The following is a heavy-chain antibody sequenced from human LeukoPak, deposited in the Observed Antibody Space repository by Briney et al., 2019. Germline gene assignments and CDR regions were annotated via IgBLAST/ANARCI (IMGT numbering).Heavy chain of an antibody. CDR3: ARAVVVVPAAIRNYYYYMDV. Sequence: SETLSLTCTVSGGSINSYYWSWIRQPPGKGLEWIGYIYYSGSTNYNPSLKSRVTISVDTSKNQFSLKLSSVTAADTAVYYCARAVVVVPAAIRNYYYYMDVWGKGTTVTVSS. V-gene: IGHV4-59*01. J-gene: IGHJ6*03. D-gene: IGHD2-2*02. CDR2: IYYSGST. CDR1: GGSINSYY.